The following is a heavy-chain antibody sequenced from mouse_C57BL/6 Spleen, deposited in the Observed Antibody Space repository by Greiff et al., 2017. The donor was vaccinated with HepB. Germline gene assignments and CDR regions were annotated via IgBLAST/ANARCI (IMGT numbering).Heavy chain of an antibody. CDR3: TRRVFITTVVDYAMDY. J-gene: IGHJ4*01. CDR2: IDPETGGT. CDR1: GYTFTDYE. Sequence: QVQLKQSGAELVRPGASVTLSCKASGYTFTDYEMHWVKQTPVHGLEWIGAIDPETGGTAYNQKFKGKAILTADKSSSTAYMELRSLTSEDSAVYYCTRRVFITTVVDYAMDYWGQGTSVTVSS. D-gene: IGHD1-1*01. V-gene: IGHV1-15*01.